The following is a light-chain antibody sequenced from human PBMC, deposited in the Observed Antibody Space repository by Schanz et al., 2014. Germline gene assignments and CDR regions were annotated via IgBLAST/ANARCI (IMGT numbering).Light chain of an antibody. Sequence: EIVLTQSPGTLSLSPGERATLSCRASQSVNSIYLAWYQQKPGQAPRLLIYGASTRATGIPARFSGSGSGTDFTLTITSLQAEDVAVYYCQQYYSIPLTFGGGTKVEIK. CDR2: GAS. J-gene: IGKJ4*01. V-gene: IGKV3-20*01. CDR1: QSVNSIY. CDR3: QQYYSIPLT.